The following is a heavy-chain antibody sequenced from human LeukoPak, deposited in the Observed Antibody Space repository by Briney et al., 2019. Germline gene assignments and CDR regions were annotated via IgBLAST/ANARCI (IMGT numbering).Heavy chain of an antibody. J-gene: IGHJ4*02. CDR2: INTDGTVT. V-gene: IGHV3-74*01. CDR3: ATKQWLAPPPDS. Sequence: GGSLRLSCAASGFTFSKYWMLWVRQAPGKGLESVSRINTDGTVTTYADSVKGRFTVSRDNADNAMFLQMNSVRDEDTAVYYCATKQWLAPPPDSWGQGTPVTVSS. CDR1: GFTFSKYW. D-gene: IGHD6-19*01.